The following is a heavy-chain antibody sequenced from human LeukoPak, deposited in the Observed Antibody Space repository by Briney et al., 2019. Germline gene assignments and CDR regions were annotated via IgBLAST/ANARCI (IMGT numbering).Heavy chain of an antibody. CDR1: GGSFSGYY. J-gene: IGHJ6*02. D-gene: IGHD3-9*01. CDR2: INHSGST. CDR3: ARGRDYDILTGYHYYYGMDV. Sequence: SETLSLTCAVYGGSFSGYYWSWIRQPPGKGLEWIGEINHSGSTNYNPSLKSRVTISVDTSKNQFSLKLSSVTAADTAVYYCARGRDYDILTGYHYYYGMDVWGQGTTVTVSS. V-gene: IGHV4-34*01.